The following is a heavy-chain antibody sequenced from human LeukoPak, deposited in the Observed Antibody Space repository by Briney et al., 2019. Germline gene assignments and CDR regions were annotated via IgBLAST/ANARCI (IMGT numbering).Heavy chain of an antibody. CDR1: GFTFSSYG. V-gene: IGHV3-30*03. CDR3: ARDNWKDC. J-gene: IGHJ4*02. D-gene: IGHD1-20*01. CDR2: ISYDGSNK. Sequence: GGSVRLSCAASGFTFSSYGMHWVRQAPGKGLEWVAVISYDGSNKYYADSAKGRFTISRDNAKNSLYLQMNSLRADDTAIYFCARDNWKDCWGQGTLVTVSS.